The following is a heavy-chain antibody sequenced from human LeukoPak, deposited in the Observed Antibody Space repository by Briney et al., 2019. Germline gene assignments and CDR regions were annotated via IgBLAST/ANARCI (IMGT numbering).Heavy chain of an antibody. V-gene: IGHV1-69*06. J-gene: IGHJ6*03. CDR3: AKQGALRQDYYMDV. CDR1: GASFSSYA. CDR2: IIPIFGTP. Sequence: ASVKVSCKASGASFSSYAISWVRQAPGQGLEWMGRIIPIFGTPNYAQRFQGRVTITADIVSSTAYMEVNNLTSEDTAVYFCAKQGALRQDYYMDVWGNGTTVTDSS.